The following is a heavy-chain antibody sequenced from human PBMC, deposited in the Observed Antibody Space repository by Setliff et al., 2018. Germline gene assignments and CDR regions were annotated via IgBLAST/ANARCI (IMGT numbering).Heavy chain of an antibody. CDR3: ARLRKDYGDYYYFDY. J-gene: IGHJ4*02. D-gene: IGHD4-17*01. CDR1: GLTVSNDF. CDR2: IKQDGSDK. Sequence: GGSLRLSCVVSGLTVSNDFMNWVRQAPGKGLEWVANIKQDGSDKYYVDSVKGRFTISRDNAKNSLHLQMNSLRAEDTAVYYCARLRKDYGDYYYFDYWGQGTLVTVSS. V-gene: IGHV3-7*01.